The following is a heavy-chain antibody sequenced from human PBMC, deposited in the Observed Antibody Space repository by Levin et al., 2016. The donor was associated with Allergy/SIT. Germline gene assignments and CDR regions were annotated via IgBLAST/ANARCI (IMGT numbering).Heavy chain of an antibody. V-gene: IGHV1-46*01. CDR2: INPSGGST. Sequence: WVRQAPGQGLEWMGIINPSGGSTSYAQKFQGRVTMTRDTSTSTVYMELSSLRSEDTAVYYCARDGFAKVTAIGTHWFDPWGQGTLVTVSS. CDR3: ARDGFAKVTAIGTHWFDP. D-gene: IGHD2-21*02. J-gene: IGHJ5*02.